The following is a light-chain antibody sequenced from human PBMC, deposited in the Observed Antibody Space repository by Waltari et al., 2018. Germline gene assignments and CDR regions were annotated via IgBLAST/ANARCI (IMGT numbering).Light chain of an antibody. CDR3: QQYSGRPRT. CDR1: QGISSF. CDR2: KSS. J-gene: IGKJ2*01. V-gene: IGKV1-5*03. Sequence: DIQMTQSPSTLSASVGDRGTITCRASQGISSFLAWYQQKPGQAPKLLIYKSSTLRDGAPSRFSGSGSGTEFTLTISSLQPDDFATYHCQQYSGRPRTFGQGTKVEIK.